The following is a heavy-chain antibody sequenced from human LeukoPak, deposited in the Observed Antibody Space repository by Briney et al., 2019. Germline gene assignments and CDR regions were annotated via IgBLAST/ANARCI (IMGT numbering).Heavy chain of an antibody. V-gene: IGHV3-11*01. CDR2: TSGSGGSI. D-gene: IGHD3-9*01. J-gene: IGHJ4*02. CDR3: ASGILTGFYYFDY. CDR1: GFTFSDHY. Sequence: GGSLRLSCAASGFTFSDHYISWIRQAPGKGLEWVSYTSGSGGSIYCADSVKGRFTISRDNAKNSLSLQMNSLRGEDTAVYYCASGILTGFYYFDYWGQGTLVTVSS.